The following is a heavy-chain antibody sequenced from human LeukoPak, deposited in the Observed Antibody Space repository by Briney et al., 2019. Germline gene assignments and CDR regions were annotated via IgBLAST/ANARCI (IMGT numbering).Heavy chain of an antibody. V-gene: IGHV4-4*07. J-gene: IGHJ4*02. Sequence: SETLSLTCTVSGGSSSSYYWSWIRQPAGKGLEWIGRIYNSGRGDYNPSLRSRVSMSVDTSKNQFSLKVYSVTAADTAIYYCAKDPSTLLSTDDYWGPGTLVTVSS. CDR2: IYNSGRG. CDR3: AKDPSTLLSTDDY. D-gene: IGHD2-15*01. CDR1: GGSSSSYY.